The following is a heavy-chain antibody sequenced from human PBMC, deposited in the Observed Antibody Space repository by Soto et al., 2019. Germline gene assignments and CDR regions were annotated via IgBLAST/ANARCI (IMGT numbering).Heavy chain of an antibody. CDR2: IKQDGSEK. V-gene: IGHV3-7*04. CDR3: AREYSGYDLTPYYYYYYGMDV. D-gene: IGHD5-12*01. J-gene: IGHJ6*02. Sequence: PGGSLRLSCAASGFTFSSYWMSWVRQAPGKGLEWVANIKQDGSEKYYVDSVKGRFTISRDNAKNSLYLQMNSLRAEDTAVYYCAREYSGYDLTPYYYYYYGMDVWGQGTTVTVSS. CDR1: GFTFSSYW.